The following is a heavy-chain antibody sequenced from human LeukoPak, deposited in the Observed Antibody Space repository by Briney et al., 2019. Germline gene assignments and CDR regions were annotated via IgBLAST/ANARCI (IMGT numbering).Heavy chain of an antibody. Sequence: GGSLRLSCVASGFTFSIYTMSWIRQAPGKGLEWVSSITSSSSSMYSADSVKGRLTISRDNAKNSLYLQMNSLRAEDTAVDYCARDLAWGGYWGQGTLVTVSS. J-gene: IGHJ4*02. CDR3: ARDLAWGGY. V-gene: IGHV3-21*01. CDR1: GFTFSIYT. D-gene: IGHD7-27*01. CDR2: ITSSSSSM.